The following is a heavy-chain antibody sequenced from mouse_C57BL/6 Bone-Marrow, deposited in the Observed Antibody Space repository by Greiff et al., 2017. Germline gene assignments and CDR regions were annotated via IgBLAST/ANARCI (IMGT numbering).Heavy chain of an antibody. Sequence: EVQLQQSGTVLARPGASVKMSCKTSGYTFTSYWMHWVKQRPGQGLEWIGAIYPGNSDTSYNQKFKGKAKLTAVTPASTAYIKLSSLTNEDSAVYNCTEEYGYYGEGFAYWGMGAVVTVSA. V-gene: IGHV1-5*01. CDR1: GYTFTSYW. J-gene: IGHJ3*01. CDR2: IYPGNSDT. CDR3: TEEYGYYGEGFAY. D-gene: IGHD2-1*01.